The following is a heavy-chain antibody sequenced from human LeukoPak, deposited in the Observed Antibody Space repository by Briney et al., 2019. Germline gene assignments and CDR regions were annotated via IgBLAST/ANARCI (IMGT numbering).Heavy chain of an antibody. V-gene: IGHV3-49*04. Sequence: PGGSLRLSCTASGFTFGDYAMSWVRQAPGKGLEGVGFIRSKAYGGTTEYAASVKGRFTISRDDSKIIAYLQMNSLKTEDTAVYYCTRGNEALRYFNWLLPPYYYYYYMDVWGKGTTVTISS. CDR1: GFTFGDYA. J-gene: IGHJ6*03. CDR2: IRSKAYGGTT. D-gene: IGHD3-9*01. CDR3: TRGNEALRYFNWLLPPYYYYYYMDV.